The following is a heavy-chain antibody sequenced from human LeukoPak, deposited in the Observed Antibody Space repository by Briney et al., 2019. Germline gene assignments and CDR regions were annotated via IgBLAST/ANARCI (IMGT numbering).Heavy chain of an antibody. CDR2: ISAYNGNT. J-gene: IGHJ5*02. Sequence: ASVKVSCTASGYTFTSYSISWVRQAPGQGLEWVGWISAYNGNTNNAQKLQGRVTMTTDTSTSTAYMELRSLRSDDTAVYYCAMVYNWNDVWFDPWGQGTLVTVSS. CDR1: GYTFTSYS. V-gene: IGHV1-18*01. CDR3: AMVYNWNDVWFDP. D-gene: IGHD1-1*01.